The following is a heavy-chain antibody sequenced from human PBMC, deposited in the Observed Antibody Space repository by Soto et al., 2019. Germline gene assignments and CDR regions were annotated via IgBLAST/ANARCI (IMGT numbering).Heavy chain of an antibody. D-gene: IGHD3-10*01. CDR3: ARDYYGSGSYYGRMDV. Sequence: XESLRLSCAASGFTFSSYGIHWVRQAAGKGLEWVAVIGYDGSNKYYADSVKGRFTISRDNSKNTLYLQMNSLRAEDTAVYYCARDYYGSGSYYGRMDVWGQGTTVTVSS. CDR2: IGYDGSNK. CDR1: GFTFSSYG. J-gene: IGHJ6*02. V-gene: IGHV3-33*01.